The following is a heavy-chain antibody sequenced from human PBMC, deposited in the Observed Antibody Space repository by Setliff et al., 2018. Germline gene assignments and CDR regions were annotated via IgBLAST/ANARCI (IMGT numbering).Heavy chain of an antibody. CDR1: GYTLTELS. D-gene: IGHD2-2*01. CDR3: ATPGYCSSTSCFDAFDI. J-gene: IGHJ3*02. CDR2: FDPEDGET. V-gene: IGHV1-24*01. Sequence: ASVKVSCKVSGYTLTELSMHWVRQAPGKGLEWMGGFDPEDGETIYAQKFQGRVTMTEDTSTDTAYMELSSLRSEDTAVYYCATPGYCSSTSCFDAFDIWGQGTMVTVSS.